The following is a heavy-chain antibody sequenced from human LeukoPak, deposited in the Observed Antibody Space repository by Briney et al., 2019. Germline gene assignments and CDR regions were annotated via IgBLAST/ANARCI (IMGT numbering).Heavy chain of an antibody. V-gene: IGHV3-74*01. CDR3: ASQLGGNVY. Sequence: GGSLRLSCVASGFXFSIYWIHWVRQAPGKELEWVSRIDPDGSGTSYADSVKGRFTISRDNAKNTLYLQMDSLRAEDTAVYFCASQLGGNVYWGQGTLVTVSS. D-gene: IGHD3-16*01. J-gene: IGHJ4*02. CDR2: IDPDGSGT. CDR1: GFXFSIYW.